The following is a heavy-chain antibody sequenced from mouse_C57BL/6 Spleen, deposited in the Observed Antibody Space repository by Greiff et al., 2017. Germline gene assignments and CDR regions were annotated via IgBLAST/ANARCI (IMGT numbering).Heavy chain of an antibody. CDR3: AINSNYAAY. CDR1: GYTFNSYW. V-gene: IGHV1-74*01. J-gene: IGHJ3*01. CDR2: IHPSDSDT. D-gene: IGHD2-5*01. Sequence: VQLQQPGAELVKPGASVKVSCTASGYTFNSYWMHWVKQRPGQGLEWIGRIHPSDSDTNYNQKFKGKATLTVDKSSSTAYMQLSSLTSEDSAVYYCAINSNYAAYWGQGTLVTVSA.